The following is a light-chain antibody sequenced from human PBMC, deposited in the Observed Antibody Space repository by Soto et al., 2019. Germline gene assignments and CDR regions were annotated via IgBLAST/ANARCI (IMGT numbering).Light chain of an antibody. V-gene: IGKV3-15*01. CDR1: QSISGT. CDR3: QQYNNWPWT. J-gene: IGKJ1*01. Sequence: EIVMTQSPATLSVSQGGRATLSCSASQSISGTLAWYQQKPGQAPRVIIHGASTRATGFPARFSGSWSGTDCTLTISSLQSEDVAVYYCQQYNNWPWTLSQGTKVDIK. CDR2: GAS.